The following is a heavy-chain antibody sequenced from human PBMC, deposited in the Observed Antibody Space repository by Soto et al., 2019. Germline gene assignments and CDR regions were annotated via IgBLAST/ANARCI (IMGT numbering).Heavy chain of an antibody. D-gene: IGHD6-13*01. CDR2: ISGIGGST. CDR3: ARGSSGYISSWYYFEY. V-gene: IGHV3-23*01. CDR1: GFTFTDYA. Sequence: GGSLRLSCAASGFTFTDYALSWVRQAPGKGLEWVATISGIGGSTYLADSVKGRLSISRDNSKNTVSLLMNSLRAEDTAVYFCARGSSGYISSWYYFEYWGRGTLVTVYS. J-gene: IGHJ4*02.